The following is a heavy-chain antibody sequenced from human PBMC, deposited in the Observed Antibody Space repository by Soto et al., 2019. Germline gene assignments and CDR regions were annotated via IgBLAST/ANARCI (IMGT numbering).Heavy chain of an antibody. CDR2: ISYDGSNK. CDR1: GFTFSSYG. V-gene: IGHV3-30*18. CDR3: AKDASITGTTSALS. D-gene: IGHD1-7*01. Sequence: GGSLRLSCAASGFTFSSYGMHWVRQAPGKGLEWVAVISYDGSNKYYADSVKGRFTISRDNSKNTLYLQMNSLRAEDTAVYYCAKDASITGTTSALSWGQGTLVTVSS. J-gene: IGHJ4*02.